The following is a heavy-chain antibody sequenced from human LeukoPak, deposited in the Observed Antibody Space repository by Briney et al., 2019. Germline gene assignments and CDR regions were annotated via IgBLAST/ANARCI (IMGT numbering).Heavy chain of an antibody. D-gene: IGHD3-10*01. J-gene: IGHJ6*03. CDR3: ARTYYYGSGSYAPYYYMDV. CDR2: IYSGGST. V-gene: IGHV3-53*01. Sequence: PGGSLRLSCAASGFTVSSNYMSWVRQAPGKGLEWVSVIYSGGSTYYADSVKGRFTISRDNSKNTLYLQMNSLRAEDTAVYYCARTYYYGSGSYAPYYYMDVWGKGTTVTVSS. CDR1: GFTVSSNY.